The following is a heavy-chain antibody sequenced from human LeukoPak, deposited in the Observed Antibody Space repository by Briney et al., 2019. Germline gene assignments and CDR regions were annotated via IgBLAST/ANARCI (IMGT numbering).Heavy chain of an antibody. Sequence: SETLSLTCTVSGGSISSYYWSWIRQPPGKGLEWIGYMYYSGTTNYNPSLRSRVIISADTSKNQFSLQVSSVTAADTAVYYCARQQIYVDTGLVDYFDYWGQGILVTVSS. V-gene: IGHV4-59*01. D-gene: IGHD5-18*01. J-gene: IGHJ4*02. CDR2: MYYSGTT. CDR3: ARQQIYVDTGLVDYFDY. CDR1: GGSISSYY.